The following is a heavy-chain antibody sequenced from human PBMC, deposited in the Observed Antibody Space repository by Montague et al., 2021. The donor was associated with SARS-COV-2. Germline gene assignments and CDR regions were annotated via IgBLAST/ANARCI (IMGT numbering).Heavy chain of an antibody. Sequence: SLRLSCAASGFTFSSYSMNWVRQAPGKGLEWVSSISSSSSYIYYADSVKGRFTISRDNAKNSLYLQMNSLRAEDTAVYYCARGYDFWSVGYYYYYGMDVWGQGTTVTVSS. V-gene: IGHV3-21*01. CDR2: ISSSSSYI. CDR3: ARGYDFWSVGYYYYYGMDV. D-gene: IGHD3-3*01. CDR1: GFTFSSYS. J-gene: IGHJ6*02.